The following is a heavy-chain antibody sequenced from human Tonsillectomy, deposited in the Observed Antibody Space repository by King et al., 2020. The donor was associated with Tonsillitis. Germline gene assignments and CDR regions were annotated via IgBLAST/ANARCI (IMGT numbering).Heavy chain of an antibody. CDR3: AKDRSPTATLQN. CDR1: GFTFSDYG. D-gene: IGHD1-26*01. J-gene: IGHJ4*02. V-gene: IGHV3-30*02. Sequence: VQLVESGGGVVKPGGSLRLSCAASGFTFSDYGMLWVRQAPGKALEWVAFILHDRSTKYSVDFVKGRFTISRDNSKNTLYLQMNSLRTEDTAVYYCAKDRSPTATLQNWGQGTLVTVSS. CDR2: ILHDRSTK.